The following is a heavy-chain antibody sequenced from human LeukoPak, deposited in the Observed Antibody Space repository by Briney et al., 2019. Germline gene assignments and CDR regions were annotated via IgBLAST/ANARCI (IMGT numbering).Heavy chain of an antibody. CDR3: AKDESAGDYNFDY. J-gene: IGHJ4*02. CDR1: GFTFSNYA. Sequence: GGSLRLSCAASGFTFSNYAMSWVRQAPGKGLEWVSSISSSGGGTYYADSVKGRFTISRDNSKNTLSLQMNSLKAEDTAVYYCAKDESAGDYNFDYWGQGTLVTVSS. CDR2: ISSSGGGT. V-gene: IGHV3-23*01. D-gene: IGHD4-17*01.